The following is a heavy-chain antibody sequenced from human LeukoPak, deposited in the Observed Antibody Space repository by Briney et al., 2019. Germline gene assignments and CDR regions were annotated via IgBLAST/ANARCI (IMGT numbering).Heavy chain of an antibody. D-gene: IGHD6-13*01. J-gene: IGHJ4*02. CDR2: IKSKTDGGTA. CDR3: TTSNPLYNNSPWDY. Sequence: PGGSLRLSCAASGFTFSNAWMSWVRQAPGKGLEWVGRIKSKTDGGTADYAAPVKGRFTISRDDSKNTLYLQMNSLKTEDTAMYYCTTSNPLYNNSPWDYWGQGTLVTVSS. V-gene: IGHV3-15*01. CDR1: GFTFSNAW.